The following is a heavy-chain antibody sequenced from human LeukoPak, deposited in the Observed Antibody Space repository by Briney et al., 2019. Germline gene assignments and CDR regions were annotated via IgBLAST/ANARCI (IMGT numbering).Heavy chain of an antibody. CDR2: IYYSGST. J-gene: IGHJ4*02. Sequence: SETLSLTCTVSGGSISSYYWSWIRQPPGKGLEWIGYIYYSGSTNYNPSLKSRVTISVDTSKNQFSLKLSSVTAADTAVYYCASTGGSSSWYFGYWGQGTLVTVSS. V-gene: IGHV4-59*01. CDR1: GGSISSYY. D-gene: IGHD6-13*01. CDR3: ASTGGSSSWYFGY.